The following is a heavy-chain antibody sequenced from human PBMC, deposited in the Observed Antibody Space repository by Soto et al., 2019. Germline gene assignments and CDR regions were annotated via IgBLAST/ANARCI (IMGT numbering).Heavy chain of an antibody. CDR3: ARVSRSFEYYGMDV. CDR2: ISAYNDNT. J-gene: IGHJ6*02. Sequence: QVQLVQSGAEVKKPGASVKVSCKASGYTFTSYTISWVRQAPGQGLEWVGWISAYNDNTNYAEKLQGRVTMTTDTSTSPAYMHLGSLRSDDTAVYYCARVSRSFEYYGMDVWGQGTTVTVSS. CDR1: GYTFTSYT. V-gene: IGHV1-18*04.